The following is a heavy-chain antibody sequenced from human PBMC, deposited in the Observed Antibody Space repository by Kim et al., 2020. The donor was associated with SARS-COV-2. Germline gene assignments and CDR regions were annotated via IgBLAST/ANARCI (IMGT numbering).Heavy chain of an antibody. CDR3: YTRTSSTAA. V-gene: IGHV3-15*01. CDR2: GTT. D-gene: IGHD1-1*01. Sequence: GTTDYAAPVKGRFSISRDDSKKTLYLQVNSLKTEDTAVYYCYTRTSSTAAWGQGTLVTVSS. J-gene: IGHJ5*02.